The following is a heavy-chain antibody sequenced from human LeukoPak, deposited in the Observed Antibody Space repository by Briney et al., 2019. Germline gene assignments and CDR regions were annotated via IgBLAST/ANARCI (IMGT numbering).Heavy chain of an antibody. CDR2: ISSSGSTM. J-gene: IGHJ4*02. D-gene: IGHD3-3*01. CDR3: ARERETGITIFGVVTPFDY. V-gene: IGHV3-11*01. CDR1: GFTFSDYY. Sequence: GGSLRLSCAASGFTFSDYYMSWIRQAPGKGLEWVSYISSSGSTMYYADSVKGRFTISRDNAKNSLYLQMNSLRAEDTAVYYCARERETGITIFGVVTPFDYWGQGTLVTVSS.